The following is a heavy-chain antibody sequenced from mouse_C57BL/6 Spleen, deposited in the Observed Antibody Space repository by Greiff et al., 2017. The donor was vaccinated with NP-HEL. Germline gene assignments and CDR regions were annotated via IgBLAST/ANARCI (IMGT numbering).Heavy chain of an antibody. J-gene: IGHJ4*01. Sequence: VQGVESGPGLVQPSQSLSITCTVSGFSLTSYGVHWVRQSPGKGLEWLGVIWSGGSTDYNAAFISRLSISKDNSKSQVFFKMNSLQADDTAIYYCARNRGYGSSSFYAMDYWGQGTSVTVSS. CDR2: IWSGGST. CDR1: GFSLTSYG. V-gene: IGHV2-2*01. CDR3: ARNRGYGSSSFYAMDY. D-gene: IGHD1-1*01.